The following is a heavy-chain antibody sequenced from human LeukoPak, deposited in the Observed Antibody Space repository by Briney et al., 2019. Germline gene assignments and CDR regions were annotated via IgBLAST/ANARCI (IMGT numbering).Heavy chain of an antibody. D-gene: IGHD7-27*01. CDR1: GSTFSGFE. CDR2: ISSSGSGSTI. CDR3: ARVLGFFDY. V-gene: IGHV3-48*03. Sequence: GGSLRLSCVVSGSTFSGFEMNWVRQAPGKGLEWVSYISSSGSGSTIFYADSVKGRFTISRDNAKNSLYLQMNSLRAEGTAVYYCARVLGFFDYWGQGTLVTVSS. J-gene: IGHJ4*02.